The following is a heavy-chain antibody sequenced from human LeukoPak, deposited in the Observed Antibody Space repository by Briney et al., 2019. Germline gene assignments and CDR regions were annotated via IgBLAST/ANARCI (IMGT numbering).Heavy chain of an antibody. D-gene: IGHD6-19*01. V-gene: IGHV4-59*01. Sequence: PSETLSLTCTVSGDSITAYYWSWIRQPPGKGLEWIGYIYYSGSTNYNPSLKSRVTISVDTSKNQFSLKLSSVTAADTAVYYCARGAVAAPFYFDYWGQGTLVTVSS. CDR3: ARGAVAAPFYFDY. CDR2: IYYSGST. CDR1: GDSITAYY. J-gene: IGHJ4*02.